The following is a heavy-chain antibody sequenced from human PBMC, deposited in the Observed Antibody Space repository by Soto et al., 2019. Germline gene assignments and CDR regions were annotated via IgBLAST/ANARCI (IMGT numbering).Heavy chain of an antibody. CDR3: ATDLSPEYYYGMDV. CDR2: IWYDGSNK. Sequence: QVQLVESGGGVVQPGRSLRLSCAASGFTFSSYGMHWVRQAPGKGLEWVAVIWYDGSNKYYADSVKGRFTISRDNSKNTLYLQMNSLRAEDTAVYYCATDLSPEYYYGMDVWGQGTTVTVSS. V-gene: IGHV3-33*01. J-gene: IGHJ6*02. CDR1: GFTFSSYG.